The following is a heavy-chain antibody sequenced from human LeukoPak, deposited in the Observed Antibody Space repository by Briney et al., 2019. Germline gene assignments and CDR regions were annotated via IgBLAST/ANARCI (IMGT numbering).Heavy chain of an antibody. V-gene: IGHV3-9*01. CDR2: ISWNSGSI. J-gene: IGHJ2*01. CDR1: GFVFDDYA. CDR3: AKLDTAAVGYFDL. Sequence: GGSLRLSCAASGFVFDDYAMHWVRQAPGKGLEWVSSISWNSGSIGYADSVKGRFTISRDNAKNSLYLQMNSLRAEDTALYYCAKLDTAAVGYFDLWGRGTLVTVSS. D-gene: IGHD6-13*01.